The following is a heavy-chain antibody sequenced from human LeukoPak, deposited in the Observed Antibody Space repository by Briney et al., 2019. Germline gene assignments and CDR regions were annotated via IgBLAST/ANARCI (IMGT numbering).Heavy chain of an antibody. Sequence: GGSLRLSCAASGFTFSDYYMSWIRQAPGKGLEWLSYIYDTGSTIWYADSVKGRFTTSRDNAKNSLYLQMNSLRAEDTAVYYCARGHYGMEVWGQGTTVTVSS. CDR3: ARGHYGMEV. CDR2: IYDTGSTI. J-gene: IGHJ6*02. V-gene: IGHV3-11*01. CDR1: GFTFSDYY.